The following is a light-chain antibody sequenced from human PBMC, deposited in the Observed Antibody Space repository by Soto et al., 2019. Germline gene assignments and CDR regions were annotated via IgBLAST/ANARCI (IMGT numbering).Light chain of an antibody. CDR1: SSDVGTYNY. CDR2: DVS. J-gene: IGLJ2*01. Sequence: QSALTQPRSVSGPPGQSVSISCSGTSSDVGTYNYVSWYQQHPGKAPKLMIYDVSKRPSGVPDRFSGSKSGNTASLTISGLQAEDEADYYCCSYAGGYTHAVFGGGTKVTLL. V-gene: IGLV2-11*01. CDR3: CSYAGGYTHAV.